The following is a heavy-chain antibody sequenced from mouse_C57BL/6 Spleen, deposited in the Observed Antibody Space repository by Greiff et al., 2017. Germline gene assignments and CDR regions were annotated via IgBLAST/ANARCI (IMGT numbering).Heavy chain of an antibody. CDR3: ARGSSYGAMDY. CDR2: ISYDGSN. Sequence: EVKVEESGPGLVKPSQSLSLTCSVTGYSITSGYYWNWIRQFPGNKLEWMGYISYDGSNNYNPSLKNRISITRDTSKNQFFLKLNSVTTEDKATYYCARGSSYGAMDYWGQGTSVTVSS. CDR1: GYSITSGYY. D-gene: IGHD1-1*01. V-gene: IGHV3-6*01. J-gene: IGHJ4*01.